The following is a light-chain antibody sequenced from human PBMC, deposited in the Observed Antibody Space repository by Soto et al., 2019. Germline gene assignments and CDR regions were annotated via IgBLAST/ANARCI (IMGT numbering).Light chain of an antibody. CDR3: QHYNSYSEA. CDR1: QRVSTF. J-gene: IGKJ1*01. V-gene: IGKV3-20*01. Sequence: EIVLTQCPCTLSFSAGDRSALSFRASQRVSTFLAWYQQRPGQAPRLLIYGASSRATGIPDRFSGSGSGTEFTLTISSLQPDDFATYYCQHYNSYSEAFGQGTKVDI. CDR2: GAS.